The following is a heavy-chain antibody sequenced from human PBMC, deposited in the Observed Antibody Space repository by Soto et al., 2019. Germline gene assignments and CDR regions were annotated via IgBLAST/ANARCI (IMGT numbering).Heavy chain of an antibody. CDR1: GYTFTSYA. D-gene: IGHD1-20*01. V-gene: IGHV1-3*05. CDR2: INAGNGNT. CDR3: ARGITLPTPLDY. J-gene: IGHJ4*02. Sequence: QVKVVQSGAEEKKPGASVKVSCKASGYTFTSYAIHWVRQAPGQRLEWMGWINAGNGNTKYSQKFQGRVTITRDTSASTAYMELSSLRSEDTAVYYCARGITLPTPLDYWGQGTLVTVSS.